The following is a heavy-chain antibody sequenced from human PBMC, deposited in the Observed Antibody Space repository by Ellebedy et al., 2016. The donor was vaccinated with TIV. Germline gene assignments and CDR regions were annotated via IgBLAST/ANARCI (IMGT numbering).Heavy chain of an antibody. Sequence: SETLSLTCAVSGDSISNGFWWSWVRQPPGKGLEWIGEVNQSGRTNYHPSLKSRVTISVDTSKNQFSLRLSSVTAAETAVYYCAEGRSGWYYFDYWGQGTLVTVSS. CDR3: AEGRSGWYYFDY. CDR1: GDSISNGFW. CDR2: VNQSGRT. J-gene: IGHJ4*02. V-gene: IGHV4-4*02. D-gene: IGHD6-19*01.